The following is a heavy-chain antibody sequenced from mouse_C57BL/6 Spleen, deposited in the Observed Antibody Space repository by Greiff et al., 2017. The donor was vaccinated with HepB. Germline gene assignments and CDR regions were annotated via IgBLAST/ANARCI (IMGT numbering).Heavy chain of an antibody. CDR3: ARSPNWAAWFAY. CDR1: GYAFSSSW. V-gene: IGHV1-82*01. CDR2: IYPGDGDT. D-gene: IGHD4-1*01. Sequence: QVQLQQSGPELVKPGASVKISCKASGYAFSSSWMNWVKQRPGKGLEWIGRIYPGDGDTNYNGKFKGKATLTADKSSSTAYMQLSSLTSEDAAVYFCARSPNWAAWFAYWGQGTLVTVSA. J-gene: IGHJ3*01.